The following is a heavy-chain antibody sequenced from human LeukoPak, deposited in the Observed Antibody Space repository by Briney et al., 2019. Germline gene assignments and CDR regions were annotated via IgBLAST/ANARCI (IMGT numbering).Heavy chain of an antibody. CDR3: ARFPGIANVFYYGMDV. CDR1: GFIVSNNY. V-gene: IGHV3-66*01. Sequence: GGSLRLSCAASGFIVSNNYINWVRQAPGKGLEWVSVIYSGGSTYYEDSVKGRFTISRDSSKNTLYLQMNSLRVEDTAVYYCARFPGIANVFYYGMDVWGQGTTVTVSS. CDR2: IYSGGST. J-gene: IGHJ6*02. D-gene: IGHD6-13*01.